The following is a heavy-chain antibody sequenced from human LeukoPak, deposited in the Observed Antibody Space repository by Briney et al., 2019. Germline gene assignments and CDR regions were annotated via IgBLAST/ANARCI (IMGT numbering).Heavy chain of an antibody. CDR2: ISYDGSNK. CDR3: EMDYGSGDGYWDFDY. V-gene: IGHV3-30-3*01. CDR1: GFTFSSYA. D-gene: IGHD5-24*01. J-gene: IGHJ4*02. Sequence: GRSLRLSCAASGFTFSSYAMHWVRQAPGKGLEWVAVISYDGSNKYYADSVKGRFTISRDNSKNTLYLQMNSLRAEDTAVYYCEMDYGSGDGYWDFDYWGQGTLVTVSS.